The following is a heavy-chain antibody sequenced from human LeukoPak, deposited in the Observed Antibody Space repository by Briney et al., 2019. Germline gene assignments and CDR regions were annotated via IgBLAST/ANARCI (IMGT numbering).Heavy chain of an antibody. D-gene: IGHD4-17*01. CDR2: IYYSGST. CDR3: ARPDYGDYEFDY. V-gene: IGHV4-59*12. Sequence: PSETLSLTCTVSGGSISSYYWSWIRQPPGKGLEWIGYIYYSGSTNYNPSLKSRVTISVDTSKNQFSLKLSSVTAADTAVYYCARPDYGDYEFDYWGQGTLVTVSS. J-gene: IGHJ4*02. CDR1: GGSISSYY.